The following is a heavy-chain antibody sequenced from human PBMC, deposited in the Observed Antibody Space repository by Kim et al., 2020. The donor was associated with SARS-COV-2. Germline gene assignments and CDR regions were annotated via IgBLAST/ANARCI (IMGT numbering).Heavy chain of an antibody. Sequence: SHARQFQGGVTMTRDTSTSTVYMELSSLRSEDTAVYYCARERNDSSGSDYWGQGTLVTVSS. J-gene: IGHJ4*02. CDR3: ARERNDSSGSDY. D-gene: IGHD3-22*01. V-gene: IGHV1-46*01.